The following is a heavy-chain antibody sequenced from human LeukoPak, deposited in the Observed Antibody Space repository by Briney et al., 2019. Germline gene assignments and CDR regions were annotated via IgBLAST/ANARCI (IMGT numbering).Heavy chain of an antibody. J-gene: IGHJ5*02. Sequence: ASVKVSCKASGYTFTSYGISWVRQAPGQGLEWMGWISAYNGNTNYAQKLQGGVTMTTDTSTSTAYMELRSLRSDDTAVYCCARYSAATVVTNWFDPWGQGTLVTVSS. V-gene: IGHV1-18*01. CDR2: ISAYNGNT. CDR3: ARYSAATVVTNWFDP. CDR1: GYTFTSYG. D-gene: IGHD4-17*01.